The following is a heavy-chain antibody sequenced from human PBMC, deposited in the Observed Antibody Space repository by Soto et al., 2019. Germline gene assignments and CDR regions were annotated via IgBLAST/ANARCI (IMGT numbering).Heavy chain of an antibody. J-gene: IGHJ4*02. CDR1: NGSLSSND. D-gene: IGHD3-10*01. CDR2: IYYSGST. V-gene: IGHV4-59*01. Sequence: SETLSLTCTVSNGSLSSNDWSWIRQSPGKGLGWIGNIYYSGSTNYNPSLKSRVTMSVDTSKNQFTLKLSSVTAADTGVYFGARSFMVPVDFFDHWGQGALVTVAS. CDR3: ARSFMVPVDFFDH.